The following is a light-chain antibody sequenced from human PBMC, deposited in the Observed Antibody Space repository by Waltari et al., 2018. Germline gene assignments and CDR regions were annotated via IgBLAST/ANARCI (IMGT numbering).Light chain of an antibody. CDR3: QQSYSAPH. CDR1: QSISSH. CDR2: AAS. Sequence: DIQMAQSPSSLSASVGDRITITCRASQSISSHLNWYQHKSGKAPKLLIYAASSLQSVVPSMCSGSGAGTDFTLTISSLQPEDVASYYCQQSYSAPHFGPGTKVDIK. J-gene: IGKJ3*01. V-gene: IGKV1-39*01.